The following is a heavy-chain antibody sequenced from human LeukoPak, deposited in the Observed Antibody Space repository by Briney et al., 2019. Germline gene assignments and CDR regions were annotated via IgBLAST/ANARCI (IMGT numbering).Heavy chain of an antibody. V-gene: IGHV3-33*01. CDR1: GFTFSSYG. CDR2: IWYDGSNK. Sequence: GGSLRLSCAASGFTFSSYGMHWVRQAPGKGLEWVAVIWYDGSNKYYADSVKGRFTISRDNSKNTLYLQMNSLRAEDTAVYYCARDFHCYDSSGYHELAYYFDYWGQGTLVTVSS. J-gene: IGHJ4*02. D-gene: IGHD3-22*01. CDR3: ARDFHCYDSSGYHELAYYFDY.